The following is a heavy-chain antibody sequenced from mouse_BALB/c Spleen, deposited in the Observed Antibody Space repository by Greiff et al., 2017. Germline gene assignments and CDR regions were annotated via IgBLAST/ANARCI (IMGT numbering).Heavy chain of an antibody. J-gene: IGHJ3*01. D-gene: IGHD2-1*01. CDR2: ISSGGSYT. CDR1: GFTFSSYG. CDR3: ANLYGNYWFAY. Sequence: EVKLMESGGDLVKPGGSLKLSCAASGFTFSSYGMSWVRQTPDKRLEWVATISSGGSYTYYPDSVKGRFTISRDNAKNTLYLQISSLRSEDTAMYYCANLYGNYWFAYWGQGTLVTVSA. V-gene: IGHV5-6*01.